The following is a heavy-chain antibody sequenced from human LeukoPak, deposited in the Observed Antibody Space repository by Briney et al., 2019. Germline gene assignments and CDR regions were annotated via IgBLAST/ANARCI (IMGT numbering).Heavy chain of an antibody. Sequence: ASVKVSCKASGYTFTGYYMHWVRQAPGQGLEWMGRINPNSGGANYAQKFQGRVTMTRDTSISTAYMELSRLRSDDTAVYYCAREQQWLVPDYWDQGTLVTVSS. CDR1: GYTFTGYY. V-gene: IGHV1-2*06. J-gene: IGHJ4*02. D-gene: IGHD6-19*01. CDR3: AREQQWLVPDY. CDR2: INPNSGGA.